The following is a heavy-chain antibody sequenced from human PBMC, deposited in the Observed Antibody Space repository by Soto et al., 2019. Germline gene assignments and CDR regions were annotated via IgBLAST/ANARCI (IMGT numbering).Heavy chain of an antibody. CDR1: GFTFSSYG. D-gene: IGHD4-17*01. CDR3: AKDRESADYGSSDFDY. V-gene: IGHV3-30*18. Sequence: GGSLRLSCAASGFTFSSYGIHWVRQAPGQGLEWVAVISSDGSNKYYGDSVKGRFTIARDNSKNSLFLQMNSLRVEDTAVYYCAKDRESADYGSSDFDYWGQGTLVTVSS. J-gene: IGHJ4*02. CDR2: ISSDGSNK.